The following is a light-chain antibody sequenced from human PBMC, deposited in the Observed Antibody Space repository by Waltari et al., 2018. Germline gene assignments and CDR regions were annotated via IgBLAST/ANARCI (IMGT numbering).Light chain of an antibody. V-gene: IGLV2-23*02. J-gene: IGLJ3*02. CDR1: SSDIGNYNL. CDR2: DVY. Sequence: QSALTQTATVSGSPGQSFTISCSGTSSDIGNYNLVSWYQQHPGKAPTLIIYDVYKRPSGVSNRFSGSKSGNTAFLAISGLQTADEADYYCSSYAGSAISVFGGGTKLTVL. CDR3: SSYAGSAISV.